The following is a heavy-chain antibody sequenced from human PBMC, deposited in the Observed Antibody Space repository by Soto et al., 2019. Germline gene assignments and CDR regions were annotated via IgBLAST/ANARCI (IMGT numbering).Heavy chain of an antibody. V-gene: IGHV5-51*01. CDR3: ARGESYGFYYYYYGMDV. CDR1: GYSFTSYW. J-gene: IGHJ6*02. Sequence: HGESLKISCKGSGYSFTSYWIGWVRQMPGKGLEWMGIIYPGDSDTRYSPSFQGQVTISADKSISTAYLQWSSLKASDTAMYYCARGESYGFYYYYYGMDVWGQGTTVTVSS. D-gene: IGHD5-18*01. CDR2: IYPGDSDT.